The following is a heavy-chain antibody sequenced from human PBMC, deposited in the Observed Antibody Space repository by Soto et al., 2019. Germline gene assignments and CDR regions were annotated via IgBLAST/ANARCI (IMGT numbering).Heavy chain of an antibody. CDR1: GFTFSSYA. J-gene: IGHJ4*02. D-gene: IGHD6-19*01. CDR3: AKDKVAAYYFDY. V-gene: IGHV3-23*01. CDR2: ISGSGGST. Sequence: SLRLSCAASGFTFSSYAMSWVRQAPGKGLEWVSAISGSGGSTYYADSVKGRFTISRDNSKNTLYLQMNSLRAEDTAVYYCAKDKVAAYYFDYWGQGTLVTVSS.